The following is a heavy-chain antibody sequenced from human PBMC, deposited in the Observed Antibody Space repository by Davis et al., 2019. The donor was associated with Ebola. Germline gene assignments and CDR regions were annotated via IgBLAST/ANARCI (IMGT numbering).Heavy chain of an antibody. D-gene: IGHD1-26*01. J-gene: IGHJ6*02. V-gene: IGHV3-21*01. CDR1: GFTFSSYS. CDR3: ARAQLRATTFVRTGGLDV. CDR2: ISSSSSYI. Sequence: GESLKISCAASGFTFSSYSMNWVRQAPGKGLEWVSSISSSSSYIYYADSVKGRFTISRDNAKNSLYLQMNSLRAEDTAVYYCARAQLRATTFVRTGGLDVWGQGTTVTVSS.